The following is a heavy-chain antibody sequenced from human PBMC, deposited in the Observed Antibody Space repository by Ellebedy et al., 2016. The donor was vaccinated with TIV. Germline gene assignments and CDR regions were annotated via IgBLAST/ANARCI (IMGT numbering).Heavy chain of an antibody. V-gene: IGHV3-21*01. J-gene: IGHJ4*01. CDR1: GFTFSYYS. CDR3: ARISSCAGGTCYPDY. CDR2: IVRGSNYI. Sequence: GGSLRLXXVVSGFTFSYYSMSWVRQAPGKGLEWVSSIVRGSNYIYYADSLQGRFTISRDNAKNSLYLQMNSLRVEDTAIYYRARISSCAGGTCYPDYWGQGTLVTVSS. D-gene: IGHD2-15*01.